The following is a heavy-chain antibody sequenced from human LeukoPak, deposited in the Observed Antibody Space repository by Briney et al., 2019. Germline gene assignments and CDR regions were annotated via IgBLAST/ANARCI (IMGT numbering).Heavy chain of an antibody. CDR3: AKGYYHPGLYFQY. Sequence: GGSLRLSCAASGFTFSSYWMHWVRQAPGKGLVWVSRINSDGSSTSYADSVKGRFTISRDNSKNTLYLQMNSLRAEDTAVYYCAKGYYHPGLYFQYWGQGTLVTVSS. CDR1: GFTFSSYW. CDR2: INSDGSST. J-gene: IGHJ1*01. D-gene: IGHD2/OR15-2a*01. V-gene: IGHV3-74*01.